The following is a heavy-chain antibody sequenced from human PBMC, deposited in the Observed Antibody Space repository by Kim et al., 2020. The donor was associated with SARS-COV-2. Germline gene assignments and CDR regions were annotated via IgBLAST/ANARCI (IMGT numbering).Heavy chain of an antibody. CDR2: ISAYNGNT. CDR1: GYTFTSYG. Sequence: ASVKVSCKASGYTFTSYGISWVRQAPGQGLEWMGWISAYNGNTNYAQKLQGRVTMTTDTSTSTAYMELRSLRSDDTAVYYCARDQGYGSGSYYKYYYYGMDVWGQGTTVTVSS. V-gene: IGHV1-18*01. J-gene: IGHJ6*02. CDR3: ARDQGYGSGSYYKYYYYGMDV. D-gene: IGHD3-10*01.